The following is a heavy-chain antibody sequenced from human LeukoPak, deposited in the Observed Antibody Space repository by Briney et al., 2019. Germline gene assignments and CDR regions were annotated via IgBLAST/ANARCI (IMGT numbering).Heavy chain of an antibody. CDR1: GYTFINYG. J-gene: IGHJ4*02. CDR3: ARVIDDSSSWYADY. V-gene: IGHV1-18*01. D-gene: IGHD6-13*01. CDR2: ISAYNGNT. Sequence: ASVKVSCKTSGYTFINYGISWVRQAPGQGLEWMGWISAYNGNTNYAQKLQGRVTMTTDTSTSTAYMELRSLRSDDTAVYYCARVIDDSSSWYADYWGQGTLVTVSS.